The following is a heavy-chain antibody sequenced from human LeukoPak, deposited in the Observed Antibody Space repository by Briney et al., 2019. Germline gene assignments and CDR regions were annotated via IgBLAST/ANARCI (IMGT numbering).Heavy chain of an antibody. V-gene: IGHV3-30*02. CDR2: IWHDGTEK. Sequence: GGSLRLSRVVSGFTFCTYGMHWVRQAPGRGAGWLAFIWHDGTEKYYADFVKGRFTISRDNSRNTLYLQVNSLVPEDTAVYYRARLMVGEAGVGATHFDYWGQGTLVSVSS. J-gene: IGHJ4*02. CDR3: ARLMVGEAGVGATHFDY. D-gene: IGHD1-26*01. CDR1: GFTFCTYG.